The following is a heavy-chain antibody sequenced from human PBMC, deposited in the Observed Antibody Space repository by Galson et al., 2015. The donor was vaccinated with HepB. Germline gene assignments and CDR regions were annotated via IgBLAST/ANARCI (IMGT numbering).Heavy chain of an antibody. J-gene: IGHJ1*01. CDR2: TYYRSKWYN. D-gene: IGHD6-13*01. Sequence: CAISGDSVSSNSAAWNWIRQSLSRGLEWLGRTYYRSKWYNDYAVSVKSRITINPDTSKNQFSLQLNSVTPENTAVYYCARTTAAGIEFQHWGQGTLVTVSS. CDR1: GDSVSSNSAA. CDR3: ARTTAAGIEFQH. V-gene: IGHV6-1*01.